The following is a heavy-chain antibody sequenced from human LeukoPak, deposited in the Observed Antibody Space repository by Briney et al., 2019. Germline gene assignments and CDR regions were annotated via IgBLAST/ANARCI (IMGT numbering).Heavy chain of an antibody. CDR2: IYYSGST. D-gene: IGHD3-10*01. Sequence: PSETLSLTCTVSGGSISSYYWSWIRQPPGKGLEWIGYIYYSGSTNYNPSLKSRVTISVDRSKNQFSLKLSSVTAADTAVYYCARVVYGSGSSFYFDYWGQGTLVTVSS. CDR3: ARVVYGSGSSFYFDY. J-gene: IGHJ4*02. V-gene: IGHV4-59*12. CDR1: GGSISSYY.